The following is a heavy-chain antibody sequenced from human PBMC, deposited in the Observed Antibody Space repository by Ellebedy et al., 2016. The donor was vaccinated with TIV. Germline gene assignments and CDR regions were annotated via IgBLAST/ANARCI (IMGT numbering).Heavy chain of an antibody. V-gene: IGHV4-39*01. J-gene: IGHJ4*02. CDR1: RGSITNNNYY. CDR3: ARSLRDINEF. CDR2: VSSGGST. Sequence: MPSETLSLTCTVSRGSITNNNYYWAWVRQPPGKGLEWIGRVSSGGSTYYNPSLNSRVTLSADTSKNQFSLNLRTVTAADTAVYYCARSLRDINEFWGQGTQVTVSS. D-gene: IGHD4-17*01.